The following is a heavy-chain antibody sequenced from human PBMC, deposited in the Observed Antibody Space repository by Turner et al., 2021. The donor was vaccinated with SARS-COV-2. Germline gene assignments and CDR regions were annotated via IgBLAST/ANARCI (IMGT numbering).Heavy chain of an antibody. CDR3: ATGYAYCGGGCSIDF. CDR1: GYTLTELS. Sequence: QFQLVQSGAEVKKPGASVKVSCKVSGYTLTELSMHWVRQAPGKGLEWMGGFDPEDAKTIYAQKFQGRVTMTEDTSTDTAYMELSSLRSEDTAVYYCATGYAYCGGGCSIDFWGQGTLVTVSS. D-gene: IGHD2-21*02. CDR2: FDPEDAKT. V-gene: IGHV1-24*01. J-gene: IGHJ4*02.